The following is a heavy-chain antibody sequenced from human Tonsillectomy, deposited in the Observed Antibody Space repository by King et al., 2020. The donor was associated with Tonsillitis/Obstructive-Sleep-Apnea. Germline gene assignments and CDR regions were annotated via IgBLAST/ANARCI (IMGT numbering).Heavy chain of an antibody. CDR1: GFTFSSYS. CDR2: ISSSSRTI. Sequence: EVQLVESGGGLVQPGGSLRLSCAASGFTFSSYSMNWVRQAPGKGLEWVSYISSSSRTIYYADSVKGRFTISRDNAKNSLYLQMNSLRDEDTAVYYCARARYCSSTSCTPVHYYYYMDVWGKGTTVTVSS. J-gene: IGHJ6*03. V-gene: IGHV3-48*02. D-gene: IGHD2-2*01. CDR3: ARARYCSSTSCTPVHYYYYMDV.